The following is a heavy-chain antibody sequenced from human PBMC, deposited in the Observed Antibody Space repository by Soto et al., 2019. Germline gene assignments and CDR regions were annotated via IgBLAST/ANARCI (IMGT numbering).Heavy chain of an antibody. Sequence: SETLCVTCTVYVASMGRYYWSWIRQSPGKGLEWIGYISDSGSTNYSPSLRSRVTISLETSKSQFSLKLSSVTVADTAVYYCARVDYYGAGTYLFDYWGPGTLVTVSP. CDR2: ISDSGST. J-gene: IGHJ4*02. CDR3: ARVDYYGAGTYLFDY. D-gene: IGHD3-10*01. CDR1: VASMGRYY. V-gene: IGHV4-59*01.